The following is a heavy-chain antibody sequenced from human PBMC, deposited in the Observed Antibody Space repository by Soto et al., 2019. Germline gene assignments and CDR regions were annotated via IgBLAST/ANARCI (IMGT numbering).Heavy chain of an antibody. CDR3: ARNLYNTGSFDH. V-gene: IGHV1-8*02. CDR2: MTPNSGDT. D-gene: IGHD1-20*01. CDR1: GYTFTSYD. Sequence: QVQLVQSGAEVKKPGASVKVSCKASGYTFTSYDINWVRQAPGQGLEWVGWMTPNSGDTGYAQTFQGRVTLTRDTSRGTAYMELSSLTSEDTAVYYCARNLYNTGSFDHWGQGTLVTVSS. J-gene: IGHJ4*02.